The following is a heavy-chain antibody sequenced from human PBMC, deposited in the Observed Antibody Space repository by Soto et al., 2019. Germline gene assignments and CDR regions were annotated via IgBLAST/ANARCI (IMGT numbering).Heavy chain of an antibody. V-gene: IGHV4-34*01. CDR1: GGSFSGYY. Sequence: SETLSLTCAVYGGSFSGYYWSWIRQPPGKGLEWIGEINRSGSTNYNPSLKSRVTISVDTSKNQFSLKLSSVTAADTAVYYCARNSGSAGTPFDYWGQGTLVTVSS. D-gene: IGHD1-7*01. CDR2: INRSGST. J-gene: IGHJ4*02. CDR3: ARNSGSAGTPFDY.